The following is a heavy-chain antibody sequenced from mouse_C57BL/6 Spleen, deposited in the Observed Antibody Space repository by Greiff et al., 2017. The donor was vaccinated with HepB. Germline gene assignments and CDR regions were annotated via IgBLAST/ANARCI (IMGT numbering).Heavy chain of an antibody. CDR3: TRISITTVVAKGFDY. CDR2: IDPETGGT. D-gene: IGHD1-1*01. Sequence: VQLQQSGAELVRPGASVTLSCKASGYTFTDYEMHWVKQTPVHGLEWIGAIDPETGGTAYNQKFKGKAILTADESSSTAYMELRSLTSEDSAVYYCTRISITTVVAKGFDYWGQGTTLTVSS. V-gene: IGHV1-15*01. CDR1: GYTFTDYE. J-gene: IGHJ2*01.